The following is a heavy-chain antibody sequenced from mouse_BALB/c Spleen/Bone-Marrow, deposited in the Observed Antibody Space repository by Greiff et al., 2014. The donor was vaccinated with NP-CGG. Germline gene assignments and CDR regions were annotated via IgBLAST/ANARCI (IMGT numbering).Heavy chain of an antibody. CDR2: VSTGSTII. V-gene: IGHV5-17*02. D-gene: IGHD2-1*01. CDR3: ARSHFYGNYFDY. Sequence: EVNVVESGGGLVRPGGSRKLSCAASGFTFSNFGMHWFRQSPEKGLEWAAFVSTGSTIIYYADTVKGRFTISRDNPENTLFLQMTSLRSEDTAIYYCARSHFYGNYFDYWGQGTTLTVSS. CDR1: GFTFSNFG. J-gene: IGHJ2*01.